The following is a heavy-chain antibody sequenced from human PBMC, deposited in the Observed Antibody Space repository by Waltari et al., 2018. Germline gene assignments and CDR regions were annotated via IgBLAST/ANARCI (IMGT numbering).Heavy chain of an antibody. V-gene: IGHV3-21*01. Sequence: EVQLVESGGGLVKPGGSLRLSCAASGSTSSSYSMNLVRQAPGKGLEWVSSISSSSNYIYYADSVKGRFTIFRDNAKHSLFLQMNSLRAEDTAVYYCARDFTSWGFDYWGQGTLVTVSS. D-gene: IGHD2-2*01. CDR2: ISSSSNYI. CDR1: GSTSSSYS. CDR3: ARDFTSWGFDY. J-gene: IGHJ4*02.